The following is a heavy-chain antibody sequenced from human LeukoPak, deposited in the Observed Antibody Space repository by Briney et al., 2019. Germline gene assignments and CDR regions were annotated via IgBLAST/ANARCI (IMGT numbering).Heavy chain of an antibody. Sequence: GGSLRLSCAASGFTFSSYSMNWVRQAPGKGLEWVSSISSSGSYIYYADSVKGRFTISRDNAKNSLYLQMNSLRAEDTAVYYCARDLPSGYSSGWDYYWGQGTLVTVSS. CDR3: ARDLPSGYSSGWDYY. V-gene: IGHV3-21*01. J-gene: IGHJ4*02. CDR1: GFTFSSYS. CDR2: ISSSGSYI. D-gene: IGHD6-19*01.